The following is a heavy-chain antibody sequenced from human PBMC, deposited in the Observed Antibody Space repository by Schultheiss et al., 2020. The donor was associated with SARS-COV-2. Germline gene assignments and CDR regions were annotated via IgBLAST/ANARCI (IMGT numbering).Heavy chain of an antibody. CDR2: ISAYNGNT. CDR1: GYTFTSYG. Sequence: GESLKISCKASGYTFTSYGISWVRQAPGQGLEWMGWISAYNGNTNYAQKLQGRVTITRDTSTSTAYMELRSLRSDDTAVYYCARTRRYYDFWSGYDWFDPWGQGTLVTVSS. J-gene: IGHJ5*02. D-gene: IGHD3-3*01. CDR3: ARTRRYYDFWSGYDWFDP. V-gene: IGHV1-18*01.